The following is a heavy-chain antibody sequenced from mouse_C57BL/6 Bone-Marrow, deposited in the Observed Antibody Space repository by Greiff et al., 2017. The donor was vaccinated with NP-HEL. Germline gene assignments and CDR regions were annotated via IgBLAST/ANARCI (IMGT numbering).Heavy chain of an antibody. V-gene: IGHV3-6*01. CDR2: ISYDGSN. CDR3: ARDRDYALTFYAMDY. CDR1: GYSITSGYY. Sequence: EVQRVESGPGLVKPSQSLSLTCSVTGYSITSGYYWNWIRQFPGNKLEWMGYISYDGSNNYNPSLKNRISITRDTSKNQFFLKLNSVTTEDTATYYCARDRDYALTFYAMDYWGQGTSVTVSS. D-gene: IGHD1-1*02. J-gene: IGHJ4*01.